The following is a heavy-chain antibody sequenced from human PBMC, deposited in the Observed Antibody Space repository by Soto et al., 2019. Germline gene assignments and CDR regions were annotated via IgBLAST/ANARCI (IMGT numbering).Heavy chain of an antibody. CDR3: AKDSARLMIVVVITIFDY. CDR1: GFTFSSYA. V-gene: IGHV3-23*01. CDR2: ISGSGGST. D-gene: IGHD3-22*01. J-gene: IGHJ4*02. Sequence: ESGGGLVQPGGSLRLSCAASGFTFSSYAMSWVRQAPGKGLEWVSAISGSGGSTYYADSVKGRFTISRDNSKNTLYLQMNSLRAEDTAVYYCAKDSARLMIVVVITIFDYWGQGTLVTVSS.